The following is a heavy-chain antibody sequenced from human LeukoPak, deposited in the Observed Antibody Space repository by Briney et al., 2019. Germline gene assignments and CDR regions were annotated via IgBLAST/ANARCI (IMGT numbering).Heavy chain of an antibody. V-gene: IGHV3-9*01. Sequence: GGSLRLSCGVSEFTFDDYVIHWVRQGPGKGLEWVAAMSWTSGSIAYADSVKGRFNIFRDNAQSSLYLQMNSLRAEDTAFYYCARSSGSYDGYYGVEVWGQGTTVIVSS. CDR3: ARSSGSYDGYYGVEV. CDR2: MSWTSGSI. D-gene: IGHD6-19*01. CDR1: EFTFDDYV. J-gene: IGHJ6*02.